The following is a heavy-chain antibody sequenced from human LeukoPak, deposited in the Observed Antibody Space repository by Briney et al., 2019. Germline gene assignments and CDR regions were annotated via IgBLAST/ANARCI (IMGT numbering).Heavy chain of an antibody. V-gene: IGHV1-2*02. D-gene: IGHD3-9*01. CDR3: ARDGRRHYDISTGLIGFDP. J-gene: IGHJ5*02. Sequence: ASVKVSCKASGYTFTGYYMHWVRQAPGQGLEWMGWINPNSGGTNYAQKLQGRVTMTRDTSIRTAYMELSRLRSDDTAVYYCARDGRRHYDISTGLIGFDPWGQGTLVTVSS. CDR2: INPNSGGT. CDR1: GYTFTGYY.